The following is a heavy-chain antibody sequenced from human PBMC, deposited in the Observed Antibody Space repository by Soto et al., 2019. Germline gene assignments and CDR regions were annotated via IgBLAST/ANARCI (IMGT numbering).Heavy chain of an antibody. Sequence: SVKVSCKASGFTFTNSAVQWVRQARGQRLEWIGWIVVGSGNTNYAQKFQERVTITRDMSTSTAYMELRSLRSDDTAVYYCARDQTGYGGQGLDAFDIWGQGTMVTVSS. J-gene: IGHJ3*02. CDR3: ARDQTGYGGQGLDAFDI. CDR1: GFTFTNSA. CDR2: IVVGSGNT. V-gene: IGHV1-58*01. D-gene: IGHD4-17*01.